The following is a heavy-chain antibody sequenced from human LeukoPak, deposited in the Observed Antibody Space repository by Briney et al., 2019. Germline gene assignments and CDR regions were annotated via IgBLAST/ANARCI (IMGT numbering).Heavy chain of an antibody. Sequence: GGSLRLSCAASGFTFSSYSMNWVRQAPGKGLEWVSSISSSSSYIYYADSVKGRFTISRDDAKNSLYLQMNSLRAEDTAVYYCARDWYYYGSGSYWIDYWGQGTLVTVSS. CDR3: ARDWYYYGSGSYWIDY. CDR2: ISSSSSYI. CDR1: GFTFSSYS. D-gene: IGHD3-10*01. J-gene: IGHJ4*02. V-gene: IGHV3-21*01.